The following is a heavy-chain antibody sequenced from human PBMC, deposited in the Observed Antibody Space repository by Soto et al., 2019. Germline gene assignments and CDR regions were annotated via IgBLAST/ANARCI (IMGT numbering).Heavy chain of an antibody. J-gene: IGHJ2*01. CDR2: ISYDGSNK. Sequence: QVQLVESGGGVVQPGRSLRLSCAASGFTFSSYGMHWVRQAPGKGLEWVAVISYDGSNKYYADSVKGRFTISRDNSKNTLYLQINSLRAEDTAVYYCAKEYGAKVWYFDLWGRGTLVTVSS. D-gene: IGHD3-10*01. CDR1: GFTFSSYG. CDR3: AKEYGAKVWYFDL. V-gene: IGHV3-30*18.